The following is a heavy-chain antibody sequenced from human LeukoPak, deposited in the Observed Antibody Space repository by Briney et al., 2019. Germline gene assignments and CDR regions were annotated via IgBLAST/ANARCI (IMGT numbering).Heavy chain of an antibody. Sequence: PGGSLRLSCAASGFTFNSYWMHWVRQAPGKGLVWVSRINSDGSSTSYADSVKGRFTISRDNAKNTLYLQMNSLRAEDTAVYYCASRVNSGWSFDYWGQGTLVTVSS. J-gene: IGHJ4*02. CDR2: INSDGSST. CDR1: GFTFNSYW. CDR3: ASRVNSGWSFDY. V-gene: IGHV3-74*01. D-gene: IGHD6-19*01.